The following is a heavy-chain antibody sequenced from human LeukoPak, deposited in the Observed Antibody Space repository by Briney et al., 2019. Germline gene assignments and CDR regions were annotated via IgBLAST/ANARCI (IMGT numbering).Heavy chain of an antibody. Sequence: GGSLRLSCAASGFTFSNAWMSWVRQAPGKGREWVGRIKSKTDGGTTDYAAPVKGRFTISRDDSKNTLYLQMNRLKTEDTAVCYCTTGGSYYYYYYMDVWGKGTTVTVSS. CDR2: IKSKTDGGTT. V-gene: IGHV3-15*01. D-gene: IGHD1-26*01. J-gene: IGHJ6*03. CDR3: TTGGSYYYYYYMDV. CDR1: GFTFSNAW.